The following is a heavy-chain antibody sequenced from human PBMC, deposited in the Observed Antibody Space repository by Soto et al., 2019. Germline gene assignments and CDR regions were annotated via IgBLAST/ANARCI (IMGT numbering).Heavy chain of an antibody. CDR2: ISWNSGSI. D-gene: IGHD5-18*01. CDR3: AKAVGSYGNFDY. CDR1: GFTFDDYA. J-gene: IGHJ4*02. V-gene: IGHV3-9*01. Sequence: EVQLVESGGGLVQPGRSLRLSCAASGFTFDDYAMHWVRQAPGKGLEWVSRISWNSGSIGYADSVKGRFIISRDNAKNSLYRQMTSLGAEDTALYCCAKAVGSYGNFDYWGQGPLVTVSS.